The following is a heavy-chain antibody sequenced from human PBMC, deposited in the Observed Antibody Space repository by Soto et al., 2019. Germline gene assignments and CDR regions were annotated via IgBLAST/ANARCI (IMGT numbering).Heavy chain of an antibody. J-gene: IGHJ3*02. CDR3: ARVAYYYGSGSYPDPDAFDI. V-gene: IGHV3-74*01. CDR1: GFTFSSYW. CDR2: INSDGSST. D-gene: IGHD3-10*01. Sequence: GGSLRLSCAASGFTFSSYWMHWVRQAPGKGLVWVSRINSDGSSTSYADSVKGRFTISRDNAKNTLYLQMNSLRAEDTAVYYCARVAYYYGSGSYPDPDAFDIWGQGTMVTVSS.